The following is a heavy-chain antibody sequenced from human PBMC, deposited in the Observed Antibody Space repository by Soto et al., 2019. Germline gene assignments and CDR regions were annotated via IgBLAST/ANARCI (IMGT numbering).Heavy chain of an antibody. D-gene: IGHD6-13*01. Sequence: QVQLEQSGSEVKKSGSSVKVSCKASGYSFSSHAITCVRQAPGQGLEWMGGIIPVFGTPSYAQKFQGRVTISADKSTNPSYLELRTLRSEDTAVYYCARGGALSTSWYWGDGLDSWGQGTQVTVSS. J-gene: IGHJ4*02. CDR3: ARGGALSTSWYWGDGLDS. CDR2: IIPVFGTP. V-gene: IGHV1-69*06. CDR1: GYSFSSHA.